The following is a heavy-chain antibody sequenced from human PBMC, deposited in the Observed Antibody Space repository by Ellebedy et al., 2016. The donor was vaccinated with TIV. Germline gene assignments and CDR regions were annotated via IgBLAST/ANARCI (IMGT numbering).Heavy chain of an antibody. J-gene: IGHJ4*02. D-gene: IGHD6-19*01. CDR3: AKPSRGQTDY. CDR1: GFTFSSYA. CDR2: ISYDGSNK. V-gene: IGHV3-30-3*02. Sequence: GESLKISXAASGFTFSSYAMHWVRQAPGKGLEWVAVISYDGSNKYYADSVKGRFTISRDNSKNTLYLQMNSLRAEDTAVYYCAKPSRGQTDYWGQGTLVTVSS.